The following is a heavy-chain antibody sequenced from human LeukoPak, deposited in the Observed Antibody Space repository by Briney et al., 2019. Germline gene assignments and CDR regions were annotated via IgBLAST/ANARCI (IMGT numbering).Heavy chain of an antibody. CDR1: GGTFSSYA. J-gene: IGHJ3*02. D-gene: IGHD2-2*01. CDR2: IIPIFGTA. CDR3: ASAQSVVPAADHAFDI. V-gene: IGHV1-69*13. Sequence: ASVKVFCKASGGTFSSYAISWVRQAPGQGLEWMGGIIPIFGTANYAQKFQGRVTITADESTSTAYMELSSLRSEDTAVYYCASAQSVVPAADHAFDIWGQGTMVTVSS.